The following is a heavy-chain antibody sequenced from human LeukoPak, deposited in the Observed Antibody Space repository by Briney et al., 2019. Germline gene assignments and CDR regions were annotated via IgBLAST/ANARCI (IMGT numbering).Heavy chain of an antibody. Sequence: GGSLRLSCAASGFTFSSYAMSWVRQAPGKGLEWVSAISGSGGSTYYADSVKGRFTISRDNSKNTLYLQMNSLRAEDTAVYYCAKLDEWELSQSAEYFQHWGQGTLVTVS. CDR2: ISGSGGST. CDR3: AKLDEWELSQSAEYFQH. CDR1: GFTFSSYA. J-gene: IGHJ1*01. D-gene: IGHD1-26*01. V-gene: IGHV3-23*01.